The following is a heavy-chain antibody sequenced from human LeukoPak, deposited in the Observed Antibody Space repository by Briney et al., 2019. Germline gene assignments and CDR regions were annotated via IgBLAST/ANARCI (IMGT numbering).Heavy chain of an antibody. J-gene: IGHJ6*03. CDR1: GGSISSGDYY. Sequence: SETLSLTCTVSGGSISSGDYYWSWTRQPPGKGLEWIGYIYYSGSTYYNPSLKSRVTISVDTSKNQFSLKLSSVTAADTAVYYCARMAPYYYYYYMDVWGKGTTVTVSS. D-gene: IGHD5-24*01. V-gene: IGHV4-30-4*08. CDR3: ARMAPYYYYYYMDV. CDR2: IYYSGST.